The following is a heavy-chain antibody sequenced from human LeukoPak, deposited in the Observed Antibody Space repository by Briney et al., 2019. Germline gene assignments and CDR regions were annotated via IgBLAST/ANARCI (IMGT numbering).Heavy chain of an antibody. D-gene: IGHD2-21*02. CDR2: IYSGGST. V-gene: IGHV3-53*01. Sequence: GGSLRLSCAASGFTFSSYAMSWVRQAPGKGLEWVSVIYSGGSTYYADSVKGRFTISRDNSKNTLYLQMNSLRAEDTAVYYCARDSIVVVTATTYYYYGMGVWGQGTTVTVSS. CDR3: ARDSIVVVTATTYYYYGMGV. CDR1: GFTFSSYA. J-gene: IGHJ6*02.